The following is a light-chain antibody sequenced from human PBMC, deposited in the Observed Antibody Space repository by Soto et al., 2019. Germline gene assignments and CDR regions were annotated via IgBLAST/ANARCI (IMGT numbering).Light chain of an antibody. CDR1: QSISTW. Sequence: DIQMTQSPSTLSASVGDRVTITCRASQSISTWLAWYQQKPGKAPKLLIYKASSLESGVPSRFSGSGSGTEFTLSISSLQPDDFATYYCQQYNSYPYTFGQGTKVDI. CDR2: KAS. V-gene: IGKV1-5*03. CDR3: QQYNSYPYT. J-gene: IGKJ2*01.